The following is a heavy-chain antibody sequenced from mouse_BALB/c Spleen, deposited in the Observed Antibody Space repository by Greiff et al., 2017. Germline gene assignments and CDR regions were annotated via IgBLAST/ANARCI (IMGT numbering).Heavy chain of an antibody. CDR1: GFTFSSYA. D-gene: IGHD1-1*01. J-gene: IGHJ2*01. CDR2: ISSGGST. CDR3: ARGGYYGSSLDY. Sequence: DVMLVESGGGLVKPGGSLKLSCAASGFTFSSYAMSWVRQTPEKRLEWVASISSGGSTYYPDSVKGRFTISRDNARNILYLQMSSLRSEDTAMYYCARGGYYGSSLDYWGQGTTLTVSS. V-gene: IGHV5-6-5*01.